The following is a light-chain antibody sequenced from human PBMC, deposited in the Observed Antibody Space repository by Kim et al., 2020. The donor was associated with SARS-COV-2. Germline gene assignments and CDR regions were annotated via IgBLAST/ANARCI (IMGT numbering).Light chain of an antibody. CDR1: QSVDSTY. CDR3: QHNSSPPHI. V-gene: IGKV3-20*01. J-gene: IGKJ2*01. Sequence: EIVLTQSPGTLSLSPGERATLFCRASQSVDSTYLAWYQQKPGQAPSLLFDSASRRATGIPDMFTASGSAKDFTHTISSLEPDDFALYCWQHNSSPPHIFGQGTKLEI. CDR2: SAS.